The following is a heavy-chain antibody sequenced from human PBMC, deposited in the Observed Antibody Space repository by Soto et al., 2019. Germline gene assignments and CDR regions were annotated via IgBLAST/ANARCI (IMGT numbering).Heavy chain of an antibody. CDR3: ARPTITNDAFDI. D-gene: IGHD3-9*01. CDR2: IYPGDSDT. V-gene: IGHV5-51*01. J-gene: IGHJ3*02. Sequence: GESLKISCKGSGYSFIHYWIGWVRQMPGKGLEWMGVIYPGDSDTRYSPSFQGQVTISADKSISTAYLQWSSLKASDTAMYYCARPTITNDAFDIWGQGTMVTVS. CDR1: GYSFIHYW.